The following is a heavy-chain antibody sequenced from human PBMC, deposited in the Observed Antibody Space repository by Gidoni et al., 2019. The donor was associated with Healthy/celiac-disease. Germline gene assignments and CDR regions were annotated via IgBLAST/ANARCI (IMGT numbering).Heavy chain of an antibody. CDR2: IYPGDSDT. CDR3: ASTLVGATFGDYYYGMDV. J-gene: IGHJ6*02. CDR1: GYSFTSYW. Sequence: EVQLVQSGAEVKKPGESLKISCKGSGYSFTSYWIGWVRQMPGKGLEWMGIIYPGDSDTRYSPSFQGQVTISADKSISTAYLQWSSLKASDTAMYYCASTLVGATFGDYYYGMDVWGQGTTVTVSS. V-gene: IGHV5-51*01. D-gene: IGHD1-26*01.